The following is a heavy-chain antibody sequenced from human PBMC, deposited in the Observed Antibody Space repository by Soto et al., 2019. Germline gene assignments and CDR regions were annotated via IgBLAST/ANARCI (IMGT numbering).Heavy chain of an antibody. D-gene: IGHD3-10*01. CDR3: ARVKFGSGSYLHTFDY. Sequence: ETLSLTCTVSGGSINSFYWSWIRQSPGKGLEWIGYIYYTGSSVYNPSLKTRVTISLDTSKTQFSLKLRSVTAADTAVYYCARVKFGSGSYLHTFDYWGQGALVTVSS. V-gene: IGHV4-59*01. CDR2: IYYTGSS. CDR1: GGSINSFY. J-gene: IGHJ4*02.